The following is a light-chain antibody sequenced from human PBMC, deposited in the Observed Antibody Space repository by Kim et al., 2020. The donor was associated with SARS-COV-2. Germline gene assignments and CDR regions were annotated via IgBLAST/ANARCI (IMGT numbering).Light chain of an antibody. Sequence: QSALTQSPSASGSPGQSVTISCTGISSDVGGFNYVSWYQQHPGKAPKLMIYEVTKRPSGVPTRFSGSKSGNTASLTVSGLQAEDEADYYCCSSAGNNNHRVFGTGTKVTVL. CDR3: CSSAGNNNHRV. CDR2: EVT. V-gene: IGLV2-8*01. CDR1: SSDVGGFNY. J-gene: IGLJ1*01.